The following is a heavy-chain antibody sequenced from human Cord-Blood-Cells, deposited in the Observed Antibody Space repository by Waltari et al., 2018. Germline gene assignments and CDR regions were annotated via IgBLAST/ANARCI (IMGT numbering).Heavy chain of an antibody. CDR1: GYTFTSYG. D-gene: IGHD6-19*01. CDR3: AXGFSSGWYWFDP. J-gene: IGHJ5*02. CDR2: ISAYNGNT. V-gene: IGHV1-18*01. Sequence: QVQLVQSGAEVKKPGASVKVSCKASGYTFTSYGISWVRQAPGQGLEWRGWISAYNGNTNYAQKRQGRVTMTTDTSTSTAYMXLGGLGSDDTAVYYCAXGFSSGWYWFDPWGQGTLVTVSS.